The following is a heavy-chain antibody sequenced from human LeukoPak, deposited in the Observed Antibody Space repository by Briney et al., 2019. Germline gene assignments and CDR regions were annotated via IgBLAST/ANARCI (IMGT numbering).Heavy chain of an antibody. Sequence: GASVNVSCKASGYTFTGYYMHWVRQAPGQGHEWMGWINPNSGGTNYAQKFQGRVTMTRDTSISTAYMELSRLRSDDTAVYYCARSEYQLLFPFDSWGQGTLVTVSS. D-gene: IGHD2-2*01. CDR2: INPNSGGT. V-gene: IGHV1-2*02. CDR1: GYTFTGYY. CDR3: ARSEYQLLFPFDS. J-gene: IGHJ4*02.